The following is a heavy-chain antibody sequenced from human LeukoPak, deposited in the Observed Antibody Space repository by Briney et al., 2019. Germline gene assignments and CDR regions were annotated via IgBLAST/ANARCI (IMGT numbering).Heavy chain of an antibody. CDR1: GFTFSSYW. J-gene: IGHJ2*01. V-gene: IGHV3-74*01. CDR3: ARGPPWYFDL. D-gene: IGHD6-25*01. Sequence: GGSLRLSCAASGFTFSSYWMHWVRQAPGKGLVWVSRINGDGSSTAYADSVKGRFTISRDNAKNTLYLQMDSLTAEDTAVYYCARGPPWYFDLWGRGTLVTVSS. CDR2: INGDGSST.